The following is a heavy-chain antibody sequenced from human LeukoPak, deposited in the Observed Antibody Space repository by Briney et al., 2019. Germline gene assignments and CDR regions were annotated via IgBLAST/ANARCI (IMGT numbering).Heavy chain of an antibody. D-gene: IGHD3-3*01. CDR3: ARDSDDFWSGSNWFDP. Sequence: GGSLRLSCAASGLTVSSNCMSWVRQAPGKGLEWVSSISSSSSYIYYADSVKSRFTISRDNAKNSLYLQMNSLRAEDTAVYYCARDSDDFWSGSNWFDPWGQGTLVTVSS. V-gene: IGHV3-21*01. CDR1: GLTVSSNC. CDR2: ISSSSSYI. J-gene: IGHJ5*02.